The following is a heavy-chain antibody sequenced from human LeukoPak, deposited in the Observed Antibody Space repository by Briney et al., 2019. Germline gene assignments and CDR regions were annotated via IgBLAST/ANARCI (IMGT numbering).Heavy chain of an antibody. Sequence: ASVKVSCKASGYTXTGYYMHWVRQAPGQGLEWMGWINPNSGGTNYAQKFQGRVTMTRDTSISTAYMELSRLRSDDTAVYYCARTGGSGSYHYYYYGMDVWGQGTTVTVSS. CDR2: INPNSGGT. CDR3: ARTGGSGSYHYYYYGMDV. CDR1: GYTXTGYY. D-gene: IGHD3-10*01. V-gene: IGHV1-2*02. J-gene: IGHJ6*02.